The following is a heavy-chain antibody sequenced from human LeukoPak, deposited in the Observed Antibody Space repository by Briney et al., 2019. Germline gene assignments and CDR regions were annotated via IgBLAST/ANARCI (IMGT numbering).Heavy chain of an antibody. Sequence: NPSETLSLTCTVSGGSISSYYWSWIRQPPGKGLEWIGYIYYSGSTNYNPSLKSRVTISVDTSKNQFSLKLSSVTAADTAVYYCARDMSSGWYSNFDYWGQGTLVTVSS. D-gene: IGHD6-19*01. CDR1: GGSISSYY. CDR3: ARDMSSGWYSNFDY. V-gene: IGHV4-59*01. J-gene: IGHJ4*02. CDR2: IYYSGST.